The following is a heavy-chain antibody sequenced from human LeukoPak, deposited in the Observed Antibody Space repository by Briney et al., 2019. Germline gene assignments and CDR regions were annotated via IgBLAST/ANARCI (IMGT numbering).Heavy chain of an antibody. J-gene: IGHJ4*02. CDR3: ARRGVLCGGDCYDY. V-gene: IGHV3-48*03. D-gene: IGHD2-21*01. CDR2: ISSSGSTI. Sequence: GGSLRLSCAASGFTFSSYEMNWVRQAPGKGLEWVSYISSSGSTIYYADSVKGRFTISRDNAKNSLYLQMNSLRAEDTAVYYCARRGVLCGGDCYDYWGQGTLVTVSS. CDR1: GFTFSSYE.